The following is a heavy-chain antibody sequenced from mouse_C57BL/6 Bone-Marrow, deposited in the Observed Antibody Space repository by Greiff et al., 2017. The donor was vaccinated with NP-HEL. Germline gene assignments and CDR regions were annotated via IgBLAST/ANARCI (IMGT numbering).Heavy chain of an antibody. CDR3: TRYYGSSYYAMDY. D-gene: IGHD1-1*01. CDR2: IDPETGGT. Sequence: QVHVKQSGAELVRPGASVTLSCKASGYTFTDYEMHWVKQTPVHGLEWIGAIDPETGGTAYNQKFTGKAILTADKSSRTAYMELRSLTSEDSAVYYCTRYYGSSYYAMDYWGQGTSVTVSS. J-gene: IGHJ4*01. CDR1: GYTFTDYE. V-gene: IGHV1-15*01.